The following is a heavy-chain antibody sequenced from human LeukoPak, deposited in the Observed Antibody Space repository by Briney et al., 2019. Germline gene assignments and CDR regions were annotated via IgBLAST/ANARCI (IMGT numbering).Heavy chain of an antibody. J-gene: IGHJ5*02. Sequence: PGGSLRLSCAASGFTFSDYYMSWIRQASGKGLEWVSYISSSGSTIYYADSVKGRFTISRDNAKNSLYLQMNSLRAEDTAVYYCARESYSYDSSGYSAPGHLVDPWGQGTLVTVSS. V-gene: IGHV3-11*04. D-gene: IGHD3-22*01. CDR3: ARESYSYDSSGYSAPGHLVDP. CDR2: ISSSGSTI. CDR1: GFTFSDYY.